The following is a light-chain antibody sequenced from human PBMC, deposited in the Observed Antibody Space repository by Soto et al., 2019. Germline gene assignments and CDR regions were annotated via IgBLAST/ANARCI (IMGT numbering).Light chain of an antibody. V-gene: IGKV1-39*01. CDR2: TAS. J-gene: IGKJ5*01. CDR1: QSISNY. Sequence: IQMTQSPSSLSASVGDRVTITCRASQSISNYLNWYQQKPGKAPKLLIYTASSLESGVPSRFSGSGSGTDFTITISSVQPEDFATYYCQQSYTTPWITFGQGTRLEI. CDR3: QQSYTTPWIT.